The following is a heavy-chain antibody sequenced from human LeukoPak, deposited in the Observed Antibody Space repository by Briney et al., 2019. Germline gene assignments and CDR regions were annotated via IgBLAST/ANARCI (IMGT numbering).Heavy chain of an antibody. V-gene: IGHV4-61*01. J-gene: IGHJ4*02. CDR1: GGSVNSGSYY. CDR2: IYYSGST. Sequence: SETLSLTCTVSGGSVNSGSYYWCWIRQPPGKGLEWIGYIYYSGSTNYNPSLKSRVTISVDTSKNQFSLKLSSVTAADTAVYYCARDSGGYDSSGYFGWGQGTLVTVSS. CDR3: ARDSGGYDSSGYFG. D-gene: IGHD3-22*01.